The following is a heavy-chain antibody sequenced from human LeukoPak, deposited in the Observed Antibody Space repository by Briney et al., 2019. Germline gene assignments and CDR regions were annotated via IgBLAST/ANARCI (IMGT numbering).Heavy chain of an antibody. CDR3: ARSPSVAGKYYYYYYYMNV. CDR1: GYTFTSYD. J-gene: IGHJ6*03. D-gene: IGHD6-19*01. Sequence: ASVKVSCKASGYTFTSYDINWVRQATGQGLEWMGWMNPNSGNTGYAQKFQGRVTITRNTSISTAYMELSSLRSEDTAVYYCARSPSVAGKYYYYYYYMNVWGKGTTVTVSS. V-gene: IGHV1-8*01. CDR2: MNPNSGNT.